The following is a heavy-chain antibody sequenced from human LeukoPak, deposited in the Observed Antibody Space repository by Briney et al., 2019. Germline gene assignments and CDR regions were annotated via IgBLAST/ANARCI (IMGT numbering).Heavy chain of an antibody. J-gene: IGHJ4*02. CDR3: GRVDDNFSLDY. D-gene: IGHD3-16*01. Sequence: SETLTLTCTASKYSINNDYYWGCRRQPPGKRLEWIGISHHSGSSYFDASPGSRVTMSRDTSKNQLSLRLTSVTAADTAVYYCGRVDDNFSLDYWGKGTLVGVSS. V-gene: IGHV4-38-2*02. CDR2: SHHSGSS. CDR1: KYSINNDYY.